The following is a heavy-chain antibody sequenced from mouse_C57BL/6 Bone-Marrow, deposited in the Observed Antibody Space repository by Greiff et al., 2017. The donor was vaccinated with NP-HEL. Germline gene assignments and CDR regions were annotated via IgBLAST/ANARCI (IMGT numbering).Heavy chain of an antibody. D-gene: IGHD2-4*01. Sequence: QVQLQQSGAELVRPGASVKLSCKASGYTFTSYGISWVKQSTGQGLEWIGEIYPRSGNTYYNEKFKGKATLTADKSSSTAYMELRSLTSEDSAVYFGGRDYDYGWFAYWGQGTVVTVSA. J-gene: IGHJ3*01. CDR1: GYTFTSYG. CDR2: IYPRSGNT. V-gene: IGHV1-81*01. CDR3: GRDYDYGWFAY.